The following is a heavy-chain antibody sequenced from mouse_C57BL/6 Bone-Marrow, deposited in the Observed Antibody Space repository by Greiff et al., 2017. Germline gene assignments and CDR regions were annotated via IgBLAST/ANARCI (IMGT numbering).Heavy chain of an antibody. CDR1: GYTFTSYW. D-gene: IGHD2-4*01. CDR2: IYPGSGST. CDR3: ARSDYDSSYAMDY. J-gene: IGHJ4*01. Sequence: QVQLQQPGAELVKPGASVKMSCKASGYTFTSYWITWVKQRPGQGLEWIGDIYPGSGSTNYNAKFKSKATLTVDTSSSTAYMQLSSLTSEDSAVYYCARSDYDSSYAMDYWGQGTSVTVSS. V-gene: IGHV1-55*01.